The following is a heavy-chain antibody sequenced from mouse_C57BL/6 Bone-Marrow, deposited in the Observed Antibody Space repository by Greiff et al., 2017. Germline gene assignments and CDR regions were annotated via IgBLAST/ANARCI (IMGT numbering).Heavy chain of an antibody. J-gene: IGHJ3*01. Sequence: DVMLVESGGGLVQSGRSLRLSCATSGFTFSDFYMEWVRQAPGKGLEWIAASRNKANDYTTEYSASVKGRFIVSRDTSQSILYLQMNALRAEDTAIYYCARDAYDGYYWFAYWGQGTLVTVSA. CDR1: GFTFSDFY. D-gene: IGHD2-3*01. CDR2: SRNKANDYTT. CDR3: ARDAYDGYYWFAY. V-gene: IGHV7-1*01.